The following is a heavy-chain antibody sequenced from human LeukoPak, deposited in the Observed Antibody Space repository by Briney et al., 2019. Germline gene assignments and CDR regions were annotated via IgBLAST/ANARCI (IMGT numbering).Heavy chain of an antibody. CDR3: LRGLVEVTTGIFDF. J-gene: IGHJ4*02. CDR1: GFNFGAYA. D-gene: IGHD1-26*01. CDR2: IRGNGHST. V-gene: IGHV3-23*01. Sequence: GGSLRLSCAASGFNFGAYAMTWVRKAPGKGLEWLSAIRGNGHSTFYRDSVKGRFTISRDNSNNTLHLQMNTLGAEDTARYYCLRGLVEVTTGIFDFWGQGTLVAVSS.